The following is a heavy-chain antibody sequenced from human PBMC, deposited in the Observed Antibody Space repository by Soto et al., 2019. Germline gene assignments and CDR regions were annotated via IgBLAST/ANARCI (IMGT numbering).Heavy chain of an antibody. CDR1: GFTFSSYA. CDR3: AKASGVYSSSWLPPESDAFDI. D-gene: IGHD6-13*01. CDR2: ISGSGGST. J-gene: IGHJ3*02. Sequence: EVQLLESGGGLVQPGGSLRLSCAASGFTFSSYAMSWVRQAPGKGLEWVSAISGSGGSTYYADSVKGRFTISRDNSKNTLYLQMNSLRAEDTALYYCAKASGVYSSSWLPPESDAFDIWGQGTMVTVSS. V-gene: IGHV3-23*01.